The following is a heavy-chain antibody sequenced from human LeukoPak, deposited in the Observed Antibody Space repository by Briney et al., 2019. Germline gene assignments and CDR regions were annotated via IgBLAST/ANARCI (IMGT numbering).Heavy chain of an antibody. D-gene: IGHD2-2*01. CDR3: ARSPTSWYFDY. Sequence: GGSLRLSCAASGFTFSNYWMHWVRQAPGKGLVWVSRINSDGINISYADSVKGRFTISRDNAKNTLYLQMNSLRPEDTSVYYCARSPTSWYFDYWGQGTLVTVSS. CDR2: INSDGINI. CDR1: GFTFSNYW. J-gene: IGHJ4*02. V-gene: IGHV3-74*01.